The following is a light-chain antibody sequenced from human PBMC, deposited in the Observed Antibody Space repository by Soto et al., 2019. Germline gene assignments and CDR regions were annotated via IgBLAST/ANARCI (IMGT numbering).Light chain of an antibody. V-gene: IGLV1-51*01. CDR3: GTWDSSLSALL. J-gene: IGLJ2*01. Sequence: QSVLTQPPSVSASPGQKVTISCSGRSSNIGNNYVSWYQQLPGTAPKLLIYDNNKRPSGIPDRLSGSKSGTSATLGITGLKTGDGADYYCGTWDSSLSALLFGGGTKLTVL. CDR2: DNN. CDR1: SSNIGNNY.